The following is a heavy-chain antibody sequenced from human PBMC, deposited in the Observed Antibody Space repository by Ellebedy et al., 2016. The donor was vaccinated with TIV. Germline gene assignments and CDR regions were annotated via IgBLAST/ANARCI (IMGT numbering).Heavy chain of an antibody. Sequence: GESLKISXAASGFSFRDYYMSWVRQAPGKGLEWVSVIYNNGNTYYADSVKGRFTISRDNSKDTVFLQINSLRGEDTAVYYCARGTNYGDYRYWYFDLWGRGTLVTVSS. CDR2: IYNNGNT. CDR3: ARGTNYGDYRYWYFDL. D-gene: IGHD4-17*01. V-gene: IGHV3-53*01. J-gene: IGHJ2*01. CDR1: GFSFRDYY.